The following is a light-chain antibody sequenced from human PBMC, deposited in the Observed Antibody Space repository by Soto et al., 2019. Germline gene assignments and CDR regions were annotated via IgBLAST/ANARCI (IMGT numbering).Light chain of an antibody. CDR2: GAS. Sequence: EIVMTQSPATLSVSPGERATLSCRASQSVSSNLAWYQQKPGQAPSLLIYGASTRATGTPARFSGSGAGTECTRTISSLQSEDFAVDYCQQYIRWPLTFGGGTKVDIK. J-gene: IGKJ4*01. CDR1: QSVSSN. V-gene: IGKV3-15*01. CDR3: QQYIRWPLT.